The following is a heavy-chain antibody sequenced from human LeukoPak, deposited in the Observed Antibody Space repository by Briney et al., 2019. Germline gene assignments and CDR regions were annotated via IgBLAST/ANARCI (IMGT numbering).Heavy chain of an antibody. CDR1: GYTFTGYY. Sequence: GASVKVSCKASGYTFTGYYMHWVRQARGQGVERMGWINPNSGGTNYAQKFQGRVTITRDTSISTAYMELSRLRSDDTAVYYCARDTATTRGPWVYFDYWGQGTLVTVSS. J-gene: IGHJ4*02. V-gene: IGHV1-2*02. CDR3: ARDTATTRGPWVYFDY. D-gene: IGHD5-18*01. CDR2: INPNSGGT.